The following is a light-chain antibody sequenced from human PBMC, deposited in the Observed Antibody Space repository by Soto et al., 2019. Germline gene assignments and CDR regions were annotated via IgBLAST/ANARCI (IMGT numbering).Light chain of an antibody. CDR1: QSVNSH. Sequence: IVMTQSPATLSVSPWERATLSFRASQSVNSHLAWYQQKPGQAPRLLIYGASTRATGIPARFSGSGSGTEFTLAISSLQSEDFAVYYCQQYNNWPPITFGQGTRLEIK. V-gene: IGKV3-15*01. CDR2: GAS. CDR3: QQYNNWPPIT. J-gene: IGKJ5*01.